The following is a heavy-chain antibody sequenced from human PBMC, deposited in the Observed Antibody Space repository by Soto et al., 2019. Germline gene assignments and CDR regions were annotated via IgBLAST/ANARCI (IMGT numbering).Heavy chain of an antibody. CDR3: VRMASSGTLNWFDP. D-gene: IGHD1-1*01. V-gene: IGHV1-8*01. Sequence: ASVKVSCKASESTFMNYYISWVRQATGQGLEWMGWMNPNSGNTGYALKFQGRVSMTRNTSIYTVYLELSSLASDDTAVYYCVRMASSGTLNWFDPWGQGTLVTVSS. CDR1: ESTFMNYY. CDR2: MNPNSGNT. J-gene: IGHJ5*02.